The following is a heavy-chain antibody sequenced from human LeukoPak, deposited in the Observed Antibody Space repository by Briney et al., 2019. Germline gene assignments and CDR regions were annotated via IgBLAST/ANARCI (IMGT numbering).Heavy chain of an antibody. CDR2: ISNNGGRT. D-gene: IGHD5-12*01. V-gene: IGHV3-23*01. J-gene: IGHJ6*03. CDR3: AKCIVATNYYYYYMDV. CDR1: GFSLSSNT. Sequence: AGGSLRLSCAGSGFSLSSNTMSWVRQAPGRGLEWVSAISNNGGRTDYADSVKGRFTISRDNSKSTLYLHMDSLRAEDTAVYYSAKCIVATNYYYYYMDVWGKGTTVTVSS.